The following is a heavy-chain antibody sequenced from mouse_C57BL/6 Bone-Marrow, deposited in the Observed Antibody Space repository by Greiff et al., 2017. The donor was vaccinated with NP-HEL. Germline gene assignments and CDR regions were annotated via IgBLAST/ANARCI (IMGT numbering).Heavy chain of an antibody. CDR2: INPGSGGT. J-gene: IGHJ3*01. D-gene: IGHD1-1*01. V-gene: IGHV1-54*01. CDR3: ARSQGFYYYGSRGFAY. Sequence: VQLQQSGAELVRPGTSVKVSCKASGYAFTNYLIEWVKQRPGQGLEWIGVINPGSGGTNYNEKFKGKATLTADKSASTAYMQLSSLTSEDSAVYFCARSQGFYYYGSRGFAYWGQGTLVTVSA. CDR1: GYAFTNYL.